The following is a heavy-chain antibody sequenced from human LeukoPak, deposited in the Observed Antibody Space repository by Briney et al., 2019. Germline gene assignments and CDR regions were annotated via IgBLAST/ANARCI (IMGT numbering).Heavy chain of an antibody. J-gene: IGHJ4*02. D-gene: IGHD1-14*01. V-gene: IGHV3-74*01. CDR2: INSDGSST. CDR3: ARSNHKVFDY. CDR1: GFTFSSYW. Sequence: PGGSLRLSCAASGFTFSSYWMHWVRQAPGKGLVWVSHINSDGSSTSYADSVKGRFTISRDNAKNTLYLQMNSLRAEDTAVYYCARSNHKVFDYWGQGTLVTVSS.